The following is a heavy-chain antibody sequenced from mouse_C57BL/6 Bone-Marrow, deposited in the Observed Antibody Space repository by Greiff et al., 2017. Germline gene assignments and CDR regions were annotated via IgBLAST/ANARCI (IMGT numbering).Heavy chain of an antibody. CDR2: LSSGSSTI. J-gene: IGHJ4*01. Sequence: EVKLVESGGGLVKPGGSLKLSCAASGFTFSDYGMHWVRQAPEKGLEWVAYLSSGSSTIYYADTVKGRFTIARDNAKNTLFLQMTSLRSEDTAMYYCARGGYYVHYYAMDYWGQGTSVTVSS. CDR1: GFTFSDYG. D-gene: IGHD2-3*01. V-gene: IGHV5-17*01. CDR3: ARGGYYVHYYAMDY.